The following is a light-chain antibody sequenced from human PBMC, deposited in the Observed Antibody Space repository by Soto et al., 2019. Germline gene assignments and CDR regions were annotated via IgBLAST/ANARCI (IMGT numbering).Light chain of an antibody. CDR2: GAS. V-gene: IGKV3-15*01. CDR3: QHYSTGLWT. J-gene: IGKJ1*01. CDR1: QSVSTK. Sequence: EIVMTQSPATLSVSPGERATLSCRASQSVSTKLAWYQQKPGQGPTLLIYGASTRATGIPARFSGSGSGTEFTLTITSLQSEDFALYYCQHYSTGLWTFGQGTKVEIK.